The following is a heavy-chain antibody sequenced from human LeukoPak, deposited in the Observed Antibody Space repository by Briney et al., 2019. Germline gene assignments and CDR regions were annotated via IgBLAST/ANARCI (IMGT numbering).Heavy chain of an antibody. Sequence: SQTLSLTCTVSGGSISSGGYYWSWIRQHPGKGLEWIVYIYYSGSTYYNPSLKSRVTISVDTSKNQFSLKLSSVTAADTAVYYCASHRVVAARGFDYWGQGTLVTVSS. J-gene: IGHJ4*02. D-gene: IGHD2-15*01. CDR1: GGSISSGGYY. CDR3: ASHRVVAARGFDY. CDR2: IYYSGST. V-gene: IGHV4-31*03.